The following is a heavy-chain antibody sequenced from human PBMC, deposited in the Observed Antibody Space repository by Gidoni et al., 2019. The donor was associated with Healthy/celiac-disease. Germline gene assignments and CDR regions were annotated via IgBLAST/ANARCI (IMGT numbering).Heavy chain of an antibody. V-gene: IGHV4-34*01. CDR2: INHSGST. CDR3: ARKGPERGWFDP. J-gene: IGHJ5*02. D-gene: IGHD1-1*01. CDR1: GGSFSGYY. Sequence: QVQLQQWGAGLLKPSETLSLTCAVSGGSFSGYYWSWIRQPPGKGLEWIGEINHSGSTNYNPSLKSRVTISVDTSKNQFSLKLGSVTAADTAVYYCARKGPERGWFDPWGQGTLVTVSS.